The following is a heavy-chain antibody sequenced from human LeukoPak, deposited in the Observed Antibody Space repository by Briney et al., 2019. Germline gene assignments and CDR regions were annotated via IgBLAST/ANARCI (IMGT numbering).Heavy chain of an antibody. J-gene: IGHJ6*02. Sequence: SEKVSCKASGYTFTGYYMHWVRQAPGQGLEWMGRINPNSGGTNYAQKFQGRVTMTRDTSISTAYMELSRLRSDDTAVYYCARGPNYYYYYGMDVWGQGTTVTVSS. CDR3: ARGPNYYYYYGMDV. V-gene: IGHV1-2*06. CDR1: GYTFTGYY. CDR2: INPNSGGT.